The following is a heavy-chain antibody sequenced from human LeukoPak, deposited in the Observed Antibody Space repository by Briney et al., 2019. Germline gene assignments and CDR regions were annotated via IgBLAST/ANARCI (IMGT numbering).Heavy chain of an antibody. V-gene: IGHV3-72*01. D-gene: IGHD2-2*01. CDR2: TRNKANTYTT. CDR1: GFTFSDHY. CDR3: ARGGYCSSASCYGDYYGMDV. J-gene: IGHJ6*04. Sequence: PGGSLRLSCAASGFTFSDHYMDWVHQAPGKGLEWVGRTRNKANTYTTEYAASVKGRFTISRDDSQSSLYLQMNSLKTEDTAVYYCARGGYCSSASCYGDYYGMDVWGKGTTVTVSS.